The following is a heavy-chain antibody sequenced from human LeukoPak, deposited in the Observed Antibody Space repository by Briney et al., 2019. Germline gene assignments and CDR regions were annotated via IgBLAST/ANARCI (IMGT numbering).Heavy chain of an antibody. CDR1: GFTFSSYA. D-gene: IGHD5-24*01. Sequence: GGSLRLSCAASGFTFSSYAMSWVRQAPGKGLEWVSNISGSGSGGSTYYADSVKGRFTISRDNSKNTLYLQMNSLRAEDTAVYYCAKSGYNRLDYWGQGTLVTVSS. V-gene: IGHV3-23*01. CDR3: AKSGYNRLDY. J-gene: IGHJ4*02. CDR2: ISGSGSGGST.